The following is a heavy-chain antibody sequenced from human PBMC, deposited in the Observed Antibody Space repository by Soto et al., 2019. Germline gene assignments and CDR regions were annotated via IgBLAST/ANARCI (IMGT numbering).Heavy chain of an antibody. Sequence: PGGPLRLSCAASGFTFGSYWLSWVRQAPGRGLEWLATIKWDASEKKYVDSVKGRFTMSRDKAKNSLYLQMDSLRAEDTAVYYCAKGRGRWLQSPFDYWGQGTLVNVSS. CDR3: AKGRGRWLQSPFDY. J-gene: IGHJ4*02. D-gene: IGHD5-12*01. CDR1: GFTFGSYW. CDR2: IKWDASEK. V-gene: IGHV3-7*01.